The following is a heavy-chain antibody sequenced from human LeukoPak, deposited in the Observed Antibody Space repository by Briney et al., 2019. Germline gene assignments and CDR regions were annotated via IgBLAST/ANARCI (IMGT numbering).Heavy chain of an antibody. Sequence: GGSLRLSCAASGFTFSSYGMHWVRQAPGKGLEWVAFIRYDGSNKYYADSVKGRFTISRDNSKNTLYLQMNSLRAEDTAVYYCAKDTTTVIVVVPAAYYFDYWGQGTLVTVSS. CDR2: IRYDGSNK. D-gene: IGHD2-2*01. J-gene: IGHJ4*02. V-gene: IGHV3-30*02. CDR1: GFTFSSYG. CDR3: AKDTTTVIVVVPAAYYFDY.